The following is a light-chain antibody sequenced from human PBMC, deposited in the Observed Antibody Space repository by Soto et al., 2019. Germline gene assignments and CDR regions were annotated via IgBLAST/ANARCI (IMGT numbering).Light chain of an antibody. CDR2: EVS. J-gene: IGLJ1*01. CDR1: SSDVGGYNY. Sequence: QSALTQPASVSGSPGQSITISCTGTSSDVGGYNYVSWYQQHPGKAPKVMIYEVSNRPSGVSNRFSGSKSANTASLTISGLQAEDKADYYCSSYTSSSTLVFGTGTKLTVL. CDR3: SSYTSSSTLV. V-gene: IGLV2-14*01.